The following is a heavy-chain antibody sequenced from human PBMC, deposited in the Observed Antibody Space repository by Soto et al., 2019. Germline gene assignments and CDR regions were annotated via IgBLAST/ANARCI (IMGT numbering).Heavy chain of an antibody. V-gene: IGHV3-21*06. CDR2: ITPTNTFI. CDR3: ARARGNDWYEDY. Sequence: EVQLVESGGGLVKPGGSLRLSCAASGFTFSSYSFNWVRQAPGKGLEWVSIITPTNTFISYADSVRGRFTISRDNAKNSLYLQMDSLGAGDTAVYYCARARGNDWYEDYWGQGTLVTVSS. D-gene: IGHD1-1*01. CDR1: GFTFSSYS. J-gene: IGHJ4*02.